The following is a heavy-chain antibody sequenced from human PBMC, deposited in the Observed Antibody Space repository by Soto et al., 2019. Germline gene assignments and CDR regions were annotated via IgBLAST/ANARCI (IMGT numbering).Heavy chain of an antibody. D-gene: IGHD1-26*01. V-gene: IGHV3-48*02. Sequence: EVRLVESGGCLVQPGGSLRLSCAASGLTFSSRNMNRVRQAPGKGLEWVSYITRRNSDIYYADAVKGRFTISRDNAKSSLYLQMNSVRDEDTAVYYCARDGSGVGALLPGSYHYYGMDVWGQGTTVTVSS. CDR3: ARDGSGVGALLPGSYHYYGMDV. CDR2: ITRRNSDI. J-gene: IGHJ6*02. CDR1: GLTFSSRN.